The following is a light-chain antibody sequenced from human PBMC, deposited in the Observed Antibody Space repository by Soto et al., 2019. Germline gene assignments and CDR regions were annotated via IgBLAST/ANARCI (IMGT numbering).Light chain of an antibody. CDR3: SSYTSTSTWV. CDR1: SSDVGSYNR. CDR2: EVS. V-gene: IGLV2-18*02. J-gene: IGLJ2*01. Sequence: QPVLTQPPSVSGSPGQSVTISCTGTSSDVGSYNRVSWYQQPPGTVPKLMISEVSNRPSGVPDRFSGSKSGNTASLTISGLQAEDEADYYCSSYTSTSTWVFGGGTKVTVL.